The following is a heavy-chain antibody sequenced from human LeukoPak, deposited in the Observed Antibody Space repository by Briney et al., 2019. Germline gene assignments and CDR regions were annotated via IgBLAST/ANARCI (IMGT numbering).Heavy chain of an antibody. CDR3: ARGDWGYCSSTSCRSPYDY. V-gene: IGHV3-74*01. CDR2: IIHDGSSP. D-gene: IGHD2-2*01. Sequence: PGLSLRLSCAASGFTFSSYWMHWVRQAPGKGLVWVSRIIHDGSSPSYADSVKGRFTISRDNAKNTLYLQMNSLRAEDTAVYYCARGDWGYCSSTSCRSPYDYWGQGTLVTVSS. CDR1: GFTFSSYW. J-gene: IGHJ4*02.